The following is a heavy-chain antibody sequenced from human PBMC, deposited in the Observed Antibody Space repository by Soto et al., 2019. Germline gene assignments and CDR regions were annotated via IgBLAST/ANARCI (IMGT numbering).Heavy chain of an antibody. J-gene: IGHJ6*02. V-gene: IGHV1-69*06. D-gene: IGHD5-18*01. CDR3: ASPPPVDTAMVTPFHYYGMDV. Sequence: SVKVSCKASGGTFSSYAISWVRQAPGQGLEWMGGIIPIFGTANYAQKFQGRVTITADKSTSTAYMELSSLRSEDTAVYYCASPPPVDTAMVTPFHYYGMDVWGQGXTVTVYS. CDR2: IIPIFGTA. CDR1: GGTFSSYA.